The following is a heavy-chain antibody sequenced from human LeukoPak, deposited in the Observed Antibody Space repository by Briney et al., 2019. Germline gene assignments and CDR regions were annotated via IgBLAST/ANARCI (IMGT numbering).Heavy chain of an antibody. CDR3: ARAMTDNYYYGMDV. J-gene: IGHJ6*02. V-gene: IGHV3-20*04. CDR2: INWNGGST. CDR1: GFTFDDYG. Sequence: GGSLRLSCAASGFTFDDYGMTWVRQAPGKGLEWVSGINWNGGSTGYADSVRGRFTISRDNAKNSLYLQMNSLRAEDTAFYYCARAMTDNYYYGMDVWGQGTTVTVSS. D-gene: IGHD2-21*02.